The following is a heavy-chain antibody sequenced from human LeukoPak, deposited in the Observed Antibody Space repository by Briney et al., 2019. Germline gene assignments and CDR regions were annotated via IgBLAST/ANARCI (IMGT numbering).Heavy chain of an antibody. D-gene: IGHD6-19*01. CDR1: GFTFSSYA. CDR3: AKEGIIAVVGTWFDY. Sequence: GGSLRLSCAASGFTFSSYAISWVRQAPGKGLEWVAAISPSGGSTYCADSVSGRFTISRDDSKNTLYLQMNSLRAEDTAVYYCAKEGIIAVVGTWFDYWGQGTQLTVSS. CDR2: ISPSGGST. V-gene: IGHV3-23*01. J-gene: IGHJ4*02.